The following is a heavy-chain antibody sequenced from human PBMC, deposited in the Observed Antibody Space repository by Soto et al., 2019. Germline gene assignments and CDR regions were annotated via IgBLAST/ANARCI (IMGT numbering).Heavy chain of an antibody. CDR3: ANLDMITFGGIIGPNDEFDI. D-gene: IGHD3-16*01. J-gene: IGHJ3*02. CDR2: IYPGDSKT. V-gene: IGHV5-51*01. Sequence: KGLEWMGIIYPGDSKTTYSPSFQGQVTISADKSISTAYLQWSSLTAADTAVYYCANLDMITFGGIIGPNDEFDIWGQGTMVTVSS.